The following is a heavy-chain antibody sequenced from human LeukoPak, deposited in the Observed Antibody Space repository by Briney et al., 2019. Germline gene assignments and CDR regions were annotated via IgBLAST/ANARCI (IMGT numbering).Heavy chain of an antibody. J-gene: IGHJ5*02. D-gene: IGHD6-6*01. Sequence: ASVKVSRKASGYTFTGYYMHWVRQAPGQGLEWMGWINPNSGGTNYAQKFQGRVTMTRDTSISTAYMELSRLRSDDTAVYYCARDRHSSSSNWFDPWGQGTLVTVSS. CDR3: ARDRHSSSSNWFDP. V-gene: IGHV1-2*02. CDR2: INPNSGGT. CDR1: GYTFTGYY.